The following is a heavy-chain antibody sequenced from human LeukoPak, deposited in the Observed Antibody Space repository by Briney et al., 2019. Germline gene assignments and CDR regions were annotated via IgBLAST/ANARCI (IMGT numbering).Heavy chain of an antibody. J-gene: IGHJ4*02. Sequence: GGSLRLSCAASGFTFSDYYMSWIRQAPGKGLEWVSYISSSGSTIYYADPVKGRFTISRDNAKNSLYLQMNSLRAEDTAVYYCARGNRVIRFLEWLLDYYFDYWGQGTLVTVSS. D-gene: IGHD3-3*01. CDR1: GFTFSDYY. CDR2: ISSSGSTI. CDR3: ARGNRVIRFLEWLLDYYFDY. V-gene: IGHV3-11*01.